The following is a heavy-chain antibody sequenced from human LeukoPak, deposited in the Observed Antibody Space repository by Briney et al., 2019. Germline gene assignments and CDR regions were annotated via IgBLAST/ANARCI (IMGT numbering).Heavy chain of an antibody. CDR3: ARGVAYYYDSSGYEIFDY. CDR2: IYTSGST. Sequence: SETLSLTCTVSGGPISSYYWSWIRQPAGKALEWIGRIYTSGSTNYNPSLKSRVTMSVDTSKNQFSLQLSSVTAADTAVYYCARGVAYYYDSSGYEIFDYWGQGTLVTVSS. V-gene: IGHV4-4*07. D-gene: IGHD3-22*01. CDR1: GGPISSYY. J-gene: IGHJ4*02.